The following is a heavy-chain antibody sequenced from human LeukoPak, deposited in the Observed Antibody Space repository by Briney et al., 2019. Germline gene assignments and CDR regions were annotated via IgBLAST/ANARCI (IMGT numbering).Heavy chain of an antibody. Sequence: PSETLSLTCTVSGGSISNYYWNWIRQPPGKGLEWIGYIYYSGTTNYNPSLKSRVSMSVDTSKNQFSLKLSSVTAADTAVYYCARSIAARPGATWGQGTLVTVSS. J-gene: IGHJ5*02. V-gene: IGHV4-59*01. D-gene: IGHD6-6*01. CDR2: IYYSGTT. CDR3: ARSIAARPGAT. CDR1: GGSISNYY.